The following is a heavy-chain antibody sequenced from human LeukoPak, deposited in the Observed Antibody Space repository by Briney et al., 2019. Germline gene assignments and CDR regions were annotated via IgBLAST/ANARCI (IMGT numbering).Heavy chain of an antibody. CDR2: IYYSGST. V-gene: IGHV4-59*01. J-gene: IGHJ4*02. Sequence: SETLSLTCTVSGGSISSYYWSWIRQPPGKGLEWIGYIYYSGSTNYNPSLKSRVTISVDTSKNQFSLKLSSVTAADTAVYYCARCYDSSLGLDYWGQGTLVTVSS. CDR1: GGSISSYY. D-gene: IGHD3-22*01. CDR3: ARCYDSSLGLDY.